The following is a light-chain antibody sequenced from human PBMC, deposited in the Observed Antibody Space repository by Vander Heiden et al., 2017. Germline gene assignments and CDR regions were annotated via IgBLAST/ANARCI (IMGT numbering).Light chain of an antibody. Sequence: DIVMTKSQNPLAVSLGERATINCKSSQSVLYSSNNKNYLAWYQQKPGQPPKLLIYWASTRESGVPDRFSGSGSGTDFTLTISSLQAEDVAVYYCQQYYSTPYTFGQGTKLEIK. CDR2: WAS. CDR1: QSVLYSSNNKNY. CDR3: QQYYSTPYT. J-gene: IGKJ2*01. V-gene: IGKV4-1*01.